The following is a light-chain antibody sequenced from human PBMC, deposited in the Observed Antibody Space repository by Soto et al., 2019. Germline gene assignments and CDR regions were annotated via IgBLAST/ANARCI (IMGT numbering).Light chain of an antibody. Sequence: EMVLTHSPATLSVSPGERVTLSCRASQNLHSFLNWYQQRPGQAPRPLIYDGSKRAAGVPDRISGDGSGTDYTLTISSLEPEDFAVYYCQQRTRWPMTFGQGTRLEI. CDR3: QQRTRWPMT. V-gene: IGKV3-11*01. CDR2: DGS. J-gene: IGKJ5*01. CDR1: QNLHSF.